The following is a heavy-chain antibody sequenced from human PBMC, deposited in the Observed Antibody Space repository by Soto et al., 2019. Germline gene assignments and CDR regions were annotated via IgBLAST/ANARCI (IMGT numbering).Heavy chain of an antibody. CDR1: GFSLTTSEVG. D-gene: IGHD6-19*01. CDR3: AHRLQQWVSEYYFDF. V-gene: IGHV2-5*02. J-gene: IGHJ4*02. CDR2: IFWDDDK. Sequence: QITLKESGPRLVKPTQTLTLTCTFSGFSLTTSEVGVGWIRQPPGRALEWLALIFWDDDKRYSPSLRSRLNITKDTTKNQVVLIITNVDPVDTATYYCAHRLQQWVSEYYFDFWGQGVLVTVSS.